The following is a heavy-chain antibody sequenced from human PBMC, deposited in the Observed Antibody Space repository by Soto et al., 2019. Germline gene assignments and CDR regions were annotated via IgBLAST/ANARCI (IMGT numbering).Heavy chain of an antibody. Sequence: SETLSLTCTVPGGSISSYYWSWIRQPPGKGLEWIGYIYYSGSTNYNPSLKSRVTISVDTSKNQFSLKLSSVTAADTAVYYCARVVTYGSGSYYKRTYYFDYWGQGTLVTVSS. CDR1: GGSISSYY. CDR2: IYYSGST. CDR3: ARVVTYGSGSYYKRTYYFDY. J-gene: IGHJ4*02. D-gene: IGHD3-10*01. V-gene: IGHV4-59*01.